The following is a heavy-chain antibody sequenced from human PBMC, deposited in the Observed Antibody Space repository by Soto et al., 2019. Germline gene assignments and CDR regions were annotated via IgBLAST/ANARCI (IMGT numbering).Heavy chain of an antibody. J-gene: IGHJ4*02. CDR2: TDYSGNT. D-gene: IGHD6-19*01. CDR3: ASAVGDPRYYLGY. Sequence: QVQLQESGPGLVRPSETLSLTCTVSSDSISSYYWIWIRQSPGKGLEWIGYTDYSGNTNYNPSLKSRVTISEDTSKNQFSLRLSSVTAADTAVYYCASAVGDPRYYLGYWGQGTLVTVSS. V-gene: IGHV4-59*08. CDR1: SDSISSYY.